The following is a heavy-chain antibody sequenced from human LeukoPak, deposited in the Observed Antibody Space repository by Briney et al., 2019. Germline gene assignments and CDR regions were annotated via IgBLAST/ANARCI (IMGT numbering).Heavy chain of an antibody. V-gene: IGHV4-34*01. J-gene: IGHJ6*02. CDR1: GGSFSGYY. Sequence: SETLSLTCAVYGGSFSGYYWSWIRQPPGKGLEWIGEINHSGSTNYNPSLKSRVTMSLDTSKNQFSLKLSSVTAADTAVYYCAKIFGVVPDYYGMDVWGQGTTVTVSS. CDR3: AKIFGVVPDYYGMDV. D-gene: IGHD3-3*01. CDR2: INHSGST.